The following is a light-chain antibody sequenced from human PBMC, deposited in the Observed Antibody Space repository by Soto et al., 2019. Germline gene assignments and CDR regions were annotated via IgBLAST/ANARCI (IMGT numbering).Light chain of an antibody. Sequence: IVLTQSPATLSLSPGERATLSCRASQSIGSYLAWYQQKPGQAPRLLIYDASNRATGIAARFSGSGSGTDFTLTISSLEPEDFAVYYCQQRSNWPPLFTFGPGTRVDIK. CDR1: QSIGSY. V-gene: IGKV3-11*01. CDR3: QQRSNWPPLFT. J-gene: IGKJ3*01. CDR2: DAS.